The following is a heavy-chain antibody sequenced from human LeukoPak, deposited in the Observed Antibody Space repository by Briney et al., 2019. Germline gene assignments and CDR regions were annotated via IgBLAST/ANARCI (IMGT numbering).Heavy chain of an antibody. V-gene: IGHV1-69*05. CDR1: GGTFSSYA. CDR3: ATTVTTIYYYMDV. J-gene: IGHJ6*03. D-gene: IGHD4-11*01. CDR2: IIPIFGTA. Sequence: SVKVSCKASGGTFSSYAISWVRQAPGQGLEWMGGIIPIFGTANYAQKFQGRVTITTDESTSIAYMELSSLRSEDTAVYYCATTVTTIYYYMDVWGKGTTVTVSS.